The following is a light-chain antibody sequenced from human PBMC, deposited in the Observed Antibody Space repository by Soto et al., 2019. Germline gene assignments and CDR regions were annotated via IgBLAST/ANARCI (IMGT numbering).Light chain of an antibody. CDR3: QQYNNWLWT. CDR2: GVS. V-gene: IGKV3-20*01. Sequence: EIVLTQSPGTLSLSPGERATLSCRASQSVSNSHLAWHQQKPGQAPRLLIFGVSSRAAGIPDRFSGSGSGTDFTLTISRLEPEDYAVYYCQQYNNWLWTFGQGTKVDIK. CDR1: QSVSNSH. J-gene: IGKJ1*01.